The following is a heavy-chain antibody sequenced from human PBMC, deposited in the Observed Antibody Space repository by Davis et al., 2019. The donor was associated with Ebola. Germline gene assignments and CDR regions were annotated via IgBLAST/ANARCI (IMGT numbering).Heavy chain of an antibody. CDR1: GFTISAYA. D-gene: IGHD5-18*01. CDR3: TRERRGYSDY. V-gene: IGHV3-49*04. J-gene: IGHJ4*02. CDR2: IRSKAYGGTT. Sequence: PGGSLRLSCAASGFTISAYAMSWVRQAPGKGLEWVGFIRSKAYGGTTEYAASVKGRFTISRDDSKSIAYLQMNSLKTEDTAVYYCTRERRGYSDYWGQGTLVTVSS.